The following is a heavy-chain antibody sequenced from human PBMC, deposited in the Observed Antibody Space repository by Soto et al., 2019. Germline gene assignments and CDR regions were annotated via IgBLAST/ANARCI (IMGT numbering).Heavy chain of an antibody. D-gene: IGHD5-12*01. CDR2: ISGSGGST. CDR1: GFTFSSYA. Sequence: EVQLLESGGGLVQPGGSLRLSCAASGFTFSSYAMSWVRQAPGKGLEWVSAISGSGGSTYYADSVKGRFTISRDNSKNTLYLQMNSLRAEDTAVYYCAKDQGRGGYSGYVYYYYYGMDVWGQGTTVTVSS. CDR3: AKDQGRGGYSGYVYYYYYGMDV. V-gene: IGHV3-23*01. J-gene: IGHJ6*02.